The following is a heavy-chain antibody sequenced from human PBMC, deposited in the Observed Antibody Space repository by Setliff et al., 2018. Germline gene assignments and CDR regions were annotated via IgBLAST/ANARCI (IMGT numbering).Heavy chain of an antibody. CDR2: INHSGST. Sequence: SETLSLTCTVSGDSISNYYWNWIRQPPGKGLEWIGEINHSGSTNYNPSLKSRVTISVDTSKNQFSLKLSSVTAAATAVYYCAFDGGGGHIVVATFDFDIWGQGTKVTVSS. D-gene: IGHD2-21*01. CDR3: AFDGGGGHIVVATFDFDI. J-gene: IGHJ3*02. CDR1: GDSISNYY. V-gene: IGHV4-34*01.